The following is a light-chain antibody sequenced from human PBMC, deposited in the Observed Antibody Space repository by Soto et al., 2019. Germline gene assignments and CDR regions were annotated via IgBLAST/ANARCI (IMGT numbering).Light chain of an antibody. CDR1: QTVTRSY. V-gene: IGKV3-20*01. CDR2: GAS. CDR3: QQYYSSPLT. J-gene: IGKJ1*01. Sequence: EIVLTQSPGTMSLSPWERVTLSCRASQTVTRSYLAWYQQKPGQAPRLVIYGASTRATGIPDRFSASGSGTDFTLTISRLEPEDFAVYFCQQYYSSPLTFGQGTKVDIK.